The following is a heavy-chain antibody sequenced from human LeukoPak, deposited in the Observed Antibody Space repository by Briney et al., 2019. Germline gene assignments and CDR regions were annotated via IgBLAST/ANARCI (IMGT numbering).Heavy chain of an antibody. D-gene: IGHD3-10*01. CDR3: ASHYGSGSYSLRYFDY. V-gene: IGHV3-23*01. CDR1: GFTFSSYA. J-gene: IGHJ4*02. CDR2: ISGSGGST. Sequence: GGSLRLSCAASGFTFSSYAMSWVRQAPGKGLEWVSAISGSGGSTYYADSVKGRFTISRDNSKNTLYLQMNSLRDEDTAVYYCASHYGSGSYSLRYFDYWGQGTLVTVSS.